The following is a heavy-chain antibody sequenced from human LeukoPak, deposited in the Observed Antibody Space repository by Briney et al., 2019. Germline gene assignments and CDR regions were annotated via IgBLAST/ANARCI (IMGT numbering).Heavy chain of an antibody. CDR3: ARGKSVSTLLNWFDP. V-gene: IGHV1-18*01. J-gene: IGHJ5*02. CDR1: GYTFNTYS. Sequence: ASVKVSCKTSGYTFNTYSITWERQPPGQGLEWKGWISVYNDNTNYAQSLQGRVTMTTDTSTSTAYMELRSLRSDDTAVYYCARGKSVSTLLNWFDPWGQGTLVIVSS. D-gene: IGHD5/OR15-5a*01. CDR2: ISVYNDNT.